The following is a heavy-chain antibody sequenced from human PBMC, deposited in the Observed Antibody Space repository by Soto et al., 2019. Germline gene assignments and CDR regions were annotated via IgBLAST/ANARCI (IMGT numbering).Heavy chain of an antibody. J-gene: IGHJ5*02. D-gene: IGHD6-13*01. Sequence: ASVKVSCKASGYTFTSYGIHWVRQAPGQRLEWMGWINAANGDTKYSPKFQGRVTINRDTSASTAYMELSSLRSEDTAVYYCVRRHVSATGIDWFQPRGQGTLVTTCS. CDR2: INAANGDT. CDR3: VRRHVSATGIDWFQP. V-gene: IGHV1-3*01. CDR1: GYTFTSYG.